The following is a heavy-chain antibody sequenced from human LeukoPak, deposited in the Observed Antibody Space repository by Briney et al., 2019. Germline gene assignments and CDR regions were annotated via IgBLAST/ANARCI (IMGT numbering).Heavy chain of an antibody. V-gene: IGHV3-30-3*01. CDR3: ARDLERLAAAGQLYYYGMDV. J-gene: IGHJ6*02. Sequence: GRSLRLSCAASGFTFSSYAMHWVRQAPGKGLEWVAVISYDGSNKYYADSVKGRFTISRDNSKNTLYLQMNSLRAEDTAVYYCARDLERLAAAGQLYYYGMDVWGQGTTVTVSS. CDR2: ISYDGSNK. D-gene: IGHD6-13*01. CDR1: GFTFSSYA.